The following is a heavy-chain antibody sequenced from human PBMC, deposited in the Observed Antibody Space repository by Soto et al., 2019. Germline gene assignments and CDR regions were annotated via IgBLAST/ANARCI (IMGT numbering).Heavy chain of an antibody. CDR1: GFTVSSYA. V-gene: IGHV3-23*01. Sequence: EVQLLESGGGLVQPGGSLRLSCAASGFTVSSYAMSWVRQAPGKGLEWVSGISGSSGSTYFADSVKGRFTISRDNSKNTLYLQMNGLRAEDTAVYYCAKGFPSGSYDYWGQGTLVTVSS. D-gene: IGHD1-26*01. J-gene: IGHJ4*02. CDR3: AKGFPSGSYDY. CDR2: ISGSSGST.